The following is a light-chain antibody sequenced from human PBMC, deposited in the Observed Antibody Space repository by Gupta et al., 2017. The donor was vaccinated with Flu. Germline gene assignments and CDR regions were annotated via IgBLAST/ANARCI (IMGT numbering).Light chain of an antibody. CDR2: KTS. CDR3: QQYNNGRT. J-gene: IGKJ1*01. CDR1: KSINNW. V-gene: IGKV1-5*03. Sequence: DIVMTQSPYTLSASVGDRVTITCRARKSINNWFSWYHQKSGEPPKLLICKTSPLQSGVPSRFSGSGSGTGFLLTISGLPADDCGIYYCQQYNNGRTFGQGTNVEIK.